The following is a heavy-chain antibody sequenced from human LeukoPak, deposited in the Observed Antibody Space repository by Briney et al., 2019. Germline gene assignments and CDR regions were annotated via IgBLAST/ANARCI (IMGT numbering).Heavy chain of an antibody. CDR2: INHSGST. CDR1: GGSFSGYY. V-gene: IGHV4-34*01. CDR3: ARGRRWPNWFDP. J-gene: IGHJ5*02. Sequence: SETLSLTCAVYGGSFSGYYWSWIRQPPGKGLEWIGEINHSGSTNYSPSLKSRVTISVDTSKNQFSLKLSSVTAADTAVYYCARGRRWPNWFDPWGQGTLVTVSS. D-gene: IGHD5-24*01.